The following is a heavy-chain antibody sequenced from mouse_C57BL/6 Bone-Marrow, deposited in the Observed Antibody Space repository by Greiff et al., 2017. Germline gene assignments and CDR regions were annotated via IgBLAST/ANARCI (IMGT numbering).Heavy chain of an antibody. CDR3: ARERVRYFDV. J-gene: IGHJ1*03. D-gene: IGHD2-14*01. Sequence: VQLQQSGPELVKPGASVKISCKASGYAFSSSWMNWVKQRPGRGLEWIGRIYPGDGGTNYNGKFKGKATLTADKSSSTAYMQLSSLTSEDSAVYFCARERVRYFDVWGTGTTVTVSS. CDR2: IYPGDGGT. V-gene: IGHV1-82*01. CDR1: GYAFSSSW.